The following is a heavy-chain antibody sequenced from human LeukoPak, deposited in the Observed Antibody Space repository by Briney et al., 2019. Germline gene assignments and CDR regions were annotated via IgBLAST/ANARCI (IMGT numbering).Heavy chain of an antibody. CDR1: GVSISSGGYY. D-gene: IGHD3-16*02. CDR3: ARHRGSYRYNSPLDY. V-gene: IGHV4-31*03. J-gene: IGHJ4*02. Sequence: KPSQTLSLTCTVSGVSISSGGYYWSWIRQHPGKGLEWIGYIYYSGSTYYNPSLKSRVTISVDTSKNQFSLKLSSVTAADTAVYYCARHRGSYRYNSPLDYWGQGTLVTVSS. CDR2: IYYSGST.